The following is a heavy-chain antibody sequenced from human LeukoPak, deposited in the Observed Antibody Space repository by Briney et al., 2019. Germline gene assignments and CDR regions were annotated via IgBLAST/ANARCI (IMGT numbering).Heavy chain of an antibody. CDR3: ARAVCSGGSCNPAENNWFDP. V-gene: IGHV3-23*01. J-gene: IGHJ5*02. CDR1: GFTFSSYA. Sequence: GGSLRLSCAASGFTFSSYAMSWVRQAPGKGLEWVSAISGSGGSTYYADSVKGRFTISRDNSKNTLYLQMNSLRAEDTAVYYCARAVCSGGSCNPAENNWFDPWGQGTLVTVSS. CDR2: ISGSGGST. D-gene: IGHD2-15*01.